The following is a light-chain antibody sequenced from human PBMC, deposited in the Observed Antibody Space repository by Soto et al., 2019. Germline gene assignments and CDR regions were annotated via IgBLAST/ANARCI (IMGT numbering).Light chain of an antibody. CDR3: RQSATSPRT. J-gene: IGKJ1*01. V-gene: IGKV3-20*01. CDR1: QTVGNNY. Sequence: EIVLTQSPGTLSLSPGERATLSCRASQTVGNNYLDWYQQKPGQAPRLLIYGASSRATVIPDRFSGSWSGTDFTLTISTLEPEDFAVYYCRQSATSPRTFGQGTKVEIK. CDR2: GAS.